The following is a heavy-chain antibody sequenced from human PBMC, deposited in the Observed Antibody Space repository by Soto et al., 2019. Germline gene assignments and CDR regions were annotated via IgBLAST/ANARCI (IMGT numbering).Heavy chain of an antibody. Sequence: PGGSLRLSCAASGFTFSSYEMNWVRQAPGKGLEWVSYISSSGSTIYYADSVKGRFTISRDNAKNSLYLQMNSLRAEDTAVYYCARVDYYYYGMDVWGQGTTVTVSS. CDR2: ISSSGSTI. CDR1: GFTFSSYE. J-gene: IGHJ6*02. V-gene: IGHV3-48*03. CDR3: ARVDYYYYGMDV.